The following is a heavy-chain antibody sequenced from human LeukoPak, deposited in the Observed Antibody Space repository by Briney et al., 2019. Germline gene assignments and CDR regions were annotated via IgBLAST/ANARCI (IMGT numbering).Heavy chain of an antibody. V-gene: IGHV1-69*05. D-gene: IGHD4-17*01. CDR1: GGTFSSYA. CDR3: ARAPYLKTHDYGDYEVDAFDI. CDR2: IIPIFGTA. Sequence: SVKVSCKASGGTFSSYAISWVRQAAGQGLEWRVGIIPIFGTANYAQKFQGRVTITTDESTSTAYMELSSLRSEDTAVYYCARAPYLKTHDYGDYEVDAFDIWGQGTMVTVSS. J-gene: IGHJ3*02.